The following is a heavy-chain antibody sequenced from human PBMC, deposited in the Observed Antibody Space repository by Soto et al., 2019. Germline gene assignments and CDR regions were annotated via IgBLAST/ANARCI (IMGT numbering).Heavy chain of an antibody. V-gene: IGHV3-23*01. CDR3: AKSYSSNWYDYFDY. CDR2: ISGSGGST. D-gene: IGHD6-13*01. J-gene: IGHJ4*02. CDR1: EFTFSTYA. Sequence: GGSLRLSCAASEFTFSTYAMSWVRQAPGKGLEWVSAISGSGGSTYYADSVKGRFTISRDTSKNTLYLQMNSLRAEDTALYYCAKSYSSNWYDYFDYWGQGTLVTVS.